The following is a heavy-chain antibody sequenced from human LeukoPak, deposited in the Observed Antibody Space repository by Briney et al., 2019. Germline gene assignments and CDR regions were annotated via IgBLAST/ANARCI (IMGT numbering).Heavy chain of an antibody. CDR1: GYTFTGYY. CDR2: INPKNGGS. V-gene: IGHV1-2*02. D-gene: IGHD3-16*01. Sequence: ASVKVSCKASGYTFTGYYMHWVRQAPGQGLEWVGWINPKNGGSNYEQQFQGRVTMTRDRSISTAYMELSRLTSDDTAVYYCARASFWESPINWFAPWGQGTLVTVSS. CDR3: ARASFWESPINWFAP. J-gene: IGHJ5*02.